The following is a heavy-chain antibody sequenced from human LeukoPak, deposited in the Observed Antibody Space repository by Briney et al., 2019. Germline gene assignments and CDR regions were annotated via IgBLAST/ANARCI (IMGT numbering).Heavy chain of an antibody. V-gene: IGHV3-23*01. CDR1: GFTFSNYA. D-gene: IGHD1-26*01. CDR3: ARSIVGATISGNAFDI. J-gene: IGHJ3*02. CDR2: ISGGDGTT. Sequence: PGGSLRLSCAASGFTFSNYAMNWVRQAPGKGLEWVSGISGGDGTTFYADSVKGRFTISRDNSKNTLYLQMNSLRAEDTAVYYCARSIVGATISGNAFDIWGQGTMVTVSS.